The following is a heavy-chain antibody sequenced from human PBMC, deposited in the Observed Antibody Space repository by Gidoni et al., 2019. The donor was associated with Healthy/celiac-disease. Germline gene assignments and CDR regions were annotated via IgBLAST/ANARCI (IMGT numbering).Heavy chain of an antibody. CDR2: ISDEGSKK. V-gene: IGHV3-30*18. Sequence: QVQLVESGGGVVQPGRSLRLSCAASGFTFSSYCLHWVRQAPGKGLEVVAVISDEGSKKYYADAEKGRITISNNNSKTTLQLKMNSRGAENTAEYYCAKLRHGSGSDVSHYYYGMDVWGQGTTVTVSS. D-gene: IGHD3-10*01. CDR1: GFTFSSYC. J-gene: IGHJ6*02. CDR3: AKLRHGSGSDVSHYYYGMDV.